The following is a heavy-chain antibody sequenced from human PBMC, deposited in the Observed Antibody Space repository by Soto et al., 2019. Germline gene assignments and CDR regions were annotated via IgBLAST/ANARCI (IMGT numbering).Heavy chain of an antibody. CDR3: AKDVNWNYGIGIDY. V-gene: IGHV3-23*01. Sequence: EVQLLESGGGLVQPGGSLRLSCAASGFTFSSYAMSWVRQAPGKGLEWVSAISGSGGSTYYADSVKGRFTISRDNAKNTLYLQMNSLRAEDTAVYYCAKDVNWNYGIGIDYWGQGTLVTVSS. D-gene: IGHD1-7*01. J-gene: IGHJ4*02. CDR1: GFTFSSYA. CDR2: ISGSGGST.